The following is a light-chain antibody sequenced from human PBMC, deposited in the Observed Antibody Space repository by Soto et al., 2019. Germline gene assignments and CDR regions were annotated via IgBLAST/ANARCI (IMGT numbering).Light chain of an antibody. J-gene: IGLJ3*02. CDR3: SSYTSSSSGV. V-gene: IGLV2-14*01. CDR2: DVS. CDR1: SSDVGGYNY. Sequence: QSALTQPASVSGSPGQSITISCTGTSSDVGGYNYVSWYQQHPGKAPKLMIYDVSNRPSGVSNRASGSKSGNTASLTISGLQAEDEADYYCSSYTSSSSGVFGGGYKLTVL.